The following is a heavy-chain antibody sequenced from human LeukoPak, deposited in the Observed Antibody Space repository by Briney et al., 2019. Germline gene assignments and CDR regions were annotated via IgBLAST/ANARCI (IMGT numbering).Heavy chain of an antibody. Sequence: ASVKVSCKASGYTFTSYGISWVRQAPGQGLEWMGWISAYNGNTNYAQKLQGRVTMTTDTSTSTAYMELRSLRSDDTAVYYCARDLSGYDALKYYYYYYYMDVWGKGTTVTVSS. D-gene: IGHD5-12*01. CDR3: ARDLSGYDALKYYYYYYYMDV. V-gene: IGHV1-18*01. J-gene: IGHJ6*03. CDR1: GYTFTSYG. CDR2: ISAYNGNT.